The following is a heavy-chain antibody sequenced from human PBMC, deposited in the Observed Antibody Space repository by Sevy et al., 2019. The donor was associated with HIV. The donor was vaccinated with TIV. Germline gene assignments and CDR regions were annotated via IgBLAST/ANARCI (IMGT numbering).Heavy chain of an antibody. CDR2: IVVGSGST. CDR1: AFTFSTSA. D-gene: IGHD3-3*01. Sequence: ASVKVSCKASAFTFSTSAVQWVRQSRGQRLEWIGWIVVGSGSTNYAQKFQGRVTFTRDMSTNTAYMEMGSLRSDVTAVYYCAATTDTIFGVVLMNNWFDPWGQGTLVTVSS. J-gene: IGHJ5*02. V-gene: IGHV1-58*01. CDR3: AATTDTIFGVVLMNNWFDP.